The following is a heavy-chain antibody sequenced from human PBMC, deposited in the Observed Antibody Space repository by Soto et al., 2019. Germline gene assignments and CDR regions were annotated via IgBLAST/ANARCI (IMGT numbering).Heavy chain of an antibody. V-gene: IGHV3-23*01. Sequence: GGSLRLSCTASGFTFSSYAMSWVRQAPGKGLEWVSAISGSGGSTYYADSVKGRFTISRDNSKNTLYLQMNSLRAEDTAVYYCAKRKGDLDAFDIWGQGTMVTVSS. D-gene: IGHD3-16*01. CDR2: ISGSGGST. CDR3: AKRKGDLDAFDI. CDR1: GFTFSSYA. J-gene: IGHJ3*02.